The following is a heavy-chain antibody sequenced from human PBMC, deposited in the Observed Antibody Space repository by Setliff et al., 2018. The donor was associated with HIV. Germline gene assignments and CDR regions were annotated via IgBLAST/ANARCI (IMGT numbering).Heavy chain of an antibody. CDR3: ARGGGVAVTTTGGTASFDY. J-gene: IGHJ4*02. Sequence: SETLSLTCAVSGFSISRSYYWAWIRQPPGKGLEWIASVYHSGSTYYNPSLKSRVAISVDASKNQFTLRVSSVTATDTAVYFCARGGGVAVTTTGGTASFDYWGQGTLVTVSS. CDR2: VYHSGST. CDR1: GFSISRSYY. D-gene: IGHD2-15*01. V-gene: IGHV4-38-2*01.